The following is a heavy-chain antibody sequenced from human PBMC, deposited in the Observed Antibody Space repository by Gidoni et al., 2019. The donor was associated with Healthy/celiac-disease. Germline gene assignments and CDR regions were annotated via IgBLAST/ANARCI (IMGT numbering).Heavy chain of an antibody. CDR3: ARAGRYGMDV. V-gene: IGHV3-74*01. CDR2: INSDGSST. CDR1: GFTFSSSW. Sequence: EVQLVESGGGLVQPGGSLRLSCPASGFTFSSSWMHWVRQAPGKGLGWVSRINSDGSSTSYADSVKGRFTISRDNAKNTLYLQMNSLRAEDTAVYYCARAGRYGMDVWGQGTTVTVSS. J-gene: IGHJ6*02.